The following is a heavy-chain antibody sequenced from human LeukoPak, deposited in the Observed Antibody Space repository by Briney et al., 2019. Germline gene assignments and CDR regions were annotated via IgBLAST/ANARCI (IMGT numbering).Heavy chain of an antibody. D-gene: IGHD3-10*01. CDR1: GGSISSGSYY. J-gene: IGHJ6*02. V-gene: IGHV4-61*02. CDR2: IYTSGST. CDR3: ARTLYGSGSYSALYGIDV. Sequence: SETLSLTCTVSGGSISSGSYYWSWIRQPAGKGLEWIGRIYTSGSTNYNPSLKSRVTISVDTSKNQFSLKLSSVTAADTAVYYCARTLYGSGSYSALYGIDVWGQGTTVTVSS.